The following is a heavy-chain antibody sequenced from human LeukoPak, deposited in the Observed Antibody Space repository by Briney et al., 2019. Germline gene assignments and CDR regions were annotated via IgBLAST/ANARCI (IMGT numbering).Heavy chain of an antibody. Sequence: PGGSLRLSCAASGFTFSSYSMNWVRQAPGKGLEWVSSISSSSSYIYYADSVKGRFTISRDNAKNSLYLQMNSLRAEDTAVYYCARDLSDLRYFDWVDYWGQGTLVTVSS. CDR2: ISSSSSYI. J-gene: IGHJ4*02. CDR3: ARDLSDLRYFDWVDY. D-gene: IGHD3-9*01. V-gene: IGHV3-21*01. CDR1: GFTFSSYS.